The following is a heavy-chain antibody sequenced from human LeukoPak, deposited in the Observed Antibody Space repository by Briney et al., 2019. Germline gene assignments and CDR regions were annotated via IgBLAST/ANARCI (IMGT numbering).Heavy chain of an antibody. CDR3: ARDFRERRGITGPNGMDV. Sequence: SGTLSLTCAVSSGSISSSYWWSWVRQPPGKGLEWIGEIYHSGSTNYNPSLKSRVTISIDKSKNQFSLRLSSVTAADTAVYYCARDFRERRGITGPNGMDVWGQGTTVTVSS. D-gene: IGHD1-7*01. V-gene: IGHV4-4*02. CDR2: IYHSGST. J-gene: IGHJ6*02. CDR1: SGSISSSYW.